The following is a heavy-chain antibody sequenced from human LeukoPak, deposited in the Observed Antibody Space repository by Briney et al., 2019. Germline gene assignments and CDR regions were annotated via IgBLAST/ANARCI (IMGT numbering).Heavy chain of an antibody. CDR2: IYYSERT. Sequence: SETLCLLFTGLGISIYSSSYYLGWIGPPPGKGLGWIGSIYYSERTFYNPSHKRRVTISVDTSKTQFSLKLSSVTAADTAVYYCARASNSITIFGVANPRYCYYYMDVWGKGTTVTVSS. V-gene: IGHV4-39*07. J-gene: IGHJ6*03. D-gene: IGHD3-3*01. CDR3: ARASNSITIFGVANPRYCYYYMDV. CDR1: GISIYSSSYY.